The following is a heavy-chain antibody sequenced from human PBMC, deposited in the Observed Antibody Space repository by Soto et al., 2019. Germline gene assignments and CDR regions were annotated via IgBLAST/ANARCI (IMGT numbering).Heavy chain of an antibody. V-gene: IGHV4-30-4*01. D-gene: IGHD5-18*01. Sequence: PSETLSLTXTVSGGSISSGDYYWSWIRQPPGKGLEWIGYIYYSGSTYYNPSLKSRVTISVDTSKNQFSLKLSSVTAADTAVYCCASSGYSYGYNVPGKFDYWGQGTLVTVS. CDR1: GGSISSGDYY. CDR3: ASSGYSYGYNVPGKFDY. CDR2: IYYSGST. J-gene: IGHJ4*02.